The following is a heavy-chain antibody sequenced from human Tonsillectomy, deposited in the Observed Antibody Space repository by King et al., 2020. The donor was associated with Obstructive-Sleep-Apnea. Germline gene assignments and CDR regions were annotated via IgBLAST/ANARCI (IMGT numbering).Heavy chain of an antibody. CDR2: VRYDGSNE. Sequence: VQLVESGGGVVQPGGSLRLSCAASTFTFSSYGMHWVRQAPGKGLEWVAFVRYDGSNEYYADSVKGRFTISRDNSKNTLFRHVNSLRVEDTAVFYCAKSSGVAAAGTYPFDYWGQGTLVTVSS. J-gene: IGHJ4*02. CDR3: AKSSGVAAAGTYPFDY. D-gene: IGHD6-13*01. CDR1: TFTFSSYG. V-gene: IGHV3-30*02.